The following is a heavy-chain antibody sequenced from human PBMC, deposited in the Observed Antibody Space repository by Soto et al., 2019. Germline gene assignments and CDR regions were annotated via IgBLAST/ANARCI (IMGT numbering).Heavy chain of an antibody. V-gene: IGHV3-74*01. CDR1: GFTFSTYW. J-gene: IGHJ5*02. Sequence: GGSLRLSCSASGFTFSTYWMHWVRQVPGKGLVWVSRIKSDGSSITYADSVKGRFTISRDNAKNTLYLQMNSLRGEDTAVYYCARGVGFNWFDPWGQGTLVTVSS. D-gene: IGHD2-15*01. CDR3: ARGVGFNWFDP. CDR2: IKSDGSSI.